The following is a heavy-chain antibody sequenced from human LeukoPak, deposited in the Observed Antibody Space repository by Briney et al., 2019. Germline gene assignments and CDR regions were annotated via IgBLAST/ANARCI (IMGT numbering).Heavy chain of an antibody. D-gene: IGHD3-16*01. CDR3: ASAHTILYLAY. V-gene: IGHV3-48*01. CDR1: GLTFSSYS. Sequence: GGSLRLSCAASGLTFSSYSMNWVRQAPGKGLEWVSYISSSSSTIYYADSVNGRFTISRDNAKNSLYLQMNTLRAEHTAVYYFASAHTILYLAYSGQGTLFTLSS. J-gene: IGHJ4*02. CDR2: ISSSSSTI.